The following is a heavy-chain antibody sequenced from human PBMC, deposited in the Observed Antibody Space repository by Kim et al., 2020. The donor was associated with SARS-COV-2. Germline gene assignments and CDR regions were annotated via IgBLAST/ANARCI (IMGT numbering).Heavy chain of an antibody. CDR3: ARDYSGSYLDY. J-gene: IGHJ4*02. CDR1: GGSISSYY. Sequence: SETLSLTCTVSGGSISSYYWSWIRQPPGKGLEWIGYIYYSGSTNYNPSLKSRVTISVDTSKNQFSLKLSSVTAADTAVYYCARDYSGSYLDYWGQGTLVTVSS. D-gene: IGHD1-26*01. CDR2: IYYSGST. V-gene: IGHV4-59*01.